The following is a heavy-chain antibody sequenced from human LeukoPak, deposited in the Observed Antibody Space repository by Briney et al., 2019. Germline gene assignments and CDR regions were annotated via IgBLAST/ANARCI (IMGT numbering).Heavy chain of an antibody. CDR2: ISGSGGST. CDR1: GFTFSSYA. V-gene: IGHV3-23*01. D-gene: IGHD6-19*01. Sequence: PGGSLRLSCAASGFTFSSYAMSWVRQAPGNGLEWVSAISGSGGSTYYADSVKGRFTISRDNSKNTLYLQMNSLRAEDTAVYYCAKDGQQWLVTGYFDYWGQGTLVTVSS. J-gene: IGHJ4*02. CDR3: AKDGQQWLVTGYFDY.